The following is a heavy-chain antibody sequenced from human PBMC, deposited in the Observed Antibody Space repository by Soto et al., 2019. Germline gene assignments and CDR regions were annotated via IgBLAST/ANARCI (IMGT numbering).Heavy chain of an antibody. CDR3: AKYMENGGNRYYYYGRDI. CDR1: GFNFNDYG. V-gene: IGHV3-9*01. Sequence: GGSLRLSCTASGFNFNDYGMHWVRQGPGKGLEWVSSISWNSVSIGYADSVKGRFTISGDNAKNSLYLQMNSLRAEDTALYYCAKYMENGGNRYYYYGRDIWGRETTVTV. D-gene: IGHD2-15*01. J-gene: IGHJ6*02. CDR2: ISWNSVSI.